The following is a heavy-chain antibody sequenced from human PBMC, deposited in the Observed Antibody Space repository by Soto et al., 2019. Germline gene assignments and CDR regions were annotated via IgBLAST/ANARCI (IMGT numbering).Heavy chain of an antibody. V-gene: IGHV3-23*01. J-gene: IGHJ4*02. CDR3: ARNHNYPGFSGHYYGDGGLDS. CDR1: GLTFRNHG. CDR2: ISYNVSHK. Sequence: PGVFLRVPCAAAGLTFRNHGMSWVRQAPGKGLEWVSGISYNVSHKYYADSVKGRFTISRDSSRSTLYLQMSSLRAEDTALYYCARNHNYPGFSGHYYGDGGLDSWGPGTLVTVSS. D-gene: IGHD3-22*01.